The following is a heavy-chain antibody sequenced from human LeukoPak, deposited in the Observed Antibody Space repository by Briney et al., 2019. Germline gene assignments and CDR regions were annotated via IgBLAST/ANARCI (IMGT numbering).Heavy chain of an antibody. CDR1: GGSISIYY. J-gene: IGHJ5*02. CDR3: ARVGTLCSSSWYWFDP. V-gene: IGHV4-59*01. D-gene: IGHD6-13*01. CDR2: IYYSGST. Sequence: KPSETLSLTCTVSGGSISIYYWSWIRQPPGKGLEWIGYIYYSGSTNYNPSLKSRVTISVDTSKNQFSLKLSSVTAADTAVYYCARVGTLCSSSWYWFDPWGQGTLVTVSS.